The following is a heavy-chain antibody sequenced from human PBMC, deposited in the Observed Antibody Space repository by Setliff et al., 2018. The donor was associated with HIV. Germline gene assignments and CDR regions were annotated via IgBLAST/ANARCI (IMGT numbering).Heavy chain of an antibody. CDR3: ATRPPGVHGFSI. J-gene: IGHJ3*02. D-gene: IGHD3-10*01. CDR1: GGSFNILG. CDR2: IIPVVDAP. Sequence: AASVKVSCKASGGSFNILGFTWVRQAPGQGLEWVGGIIPVVDAPINAQRFQGRVVITADKSTGTAYMQLSSLKFEDTAVYYCATRPPGVHGFSIWGQGTMVTVSS. V-gene: IGHV1-69*06.